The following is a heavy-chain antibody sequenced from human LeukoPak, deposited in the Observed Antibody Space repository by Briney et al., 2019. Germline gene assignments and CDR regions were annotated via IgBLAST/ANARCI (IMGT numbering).Heavy chain of an antibody. D-gene: IGHD2-2*01. CDR3: ARVLPPLGYCGSTSCYYYMDV. J-gene: IGHJ6*03. V-gene: IGHV1-18*01. CDR2: ISAYNGNT. CDR1: GYTFTSYG. Sequence: ASVKVSCKASGYTFTSYGISWVRQAPGQGLEWMGWISAYNGNTNYAQKLQGRVTMTTDTSTSTAYMELRSLRSDDTAVYYCARVLPPLGYCGSTSCYYYMDVWGKGTTVTVSS.